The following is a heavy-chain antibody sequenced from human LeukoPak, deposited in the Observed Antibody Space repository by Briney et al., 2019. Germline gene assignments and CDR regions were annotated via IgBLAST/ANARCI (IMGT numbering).Heavy chain of an antibody. V-gene: IGHV3-74*03. D-gene: IGHD7-27*01. CDR1: GFTFSSHW. J-gene: IGHJ3*02. Sequence: GGSLRLSCAASGFTFSSHWMCWVRQAPGKGLVCVSRINSDGSTTTYADSVKGRFTISRDNAKNTLYLQMNSLRAEDSALYYCARIRESLGLGAFDIWGQGTMVTVSS. CDR3: ARIRESLGLGAFDI. CDR2: INSDGSTT.